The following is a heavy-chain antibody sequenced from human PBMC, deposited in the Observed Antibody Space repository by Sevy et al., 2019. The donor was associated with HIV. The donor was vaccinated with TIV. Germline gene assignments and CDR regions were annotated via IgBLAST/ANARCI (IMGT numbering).Heavy chain of an antibody. CDR3: AKDKGAYNWNYVDYYYGMDV. J-gene: IGHJ6*02. CDR1: GFTFNNYN. CDR2: IRYDGSNK. Sequence: GGSLRLSCAASGFTFNNYNMNWVRQAPGKGLEWVAFIRYDGSNKYYADSVKGRFTISRDNSKNTLYLQMNSLRAEDTAVYYCAKDKGAYNWNYVDYYYGMDVWGQGTTVTVSS. V-gene: IGHV3-30*02. D-gene: IGHD1-7*01.